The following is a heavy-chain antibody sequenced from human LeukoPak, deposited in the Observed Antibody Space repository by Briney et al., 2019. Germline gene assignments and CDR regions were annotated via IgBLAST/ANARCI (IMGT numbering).Heavy chain of an antibody. V-gene: IGHV4-39*01. D-gene: IGHD3-22*01. CDR1: GDSIITSSYY. Sequence: SETLSLTCTVSGDSIITSSYYWGWIRQPPGKGLEWLGSIYYSGSTYYNPSLKSRVTISVDTSKNQFSLNLYSVTAADTAVFYCARSYYYDYRQIDYWGQGTLVTVSS. J-gene: IGHJ4*02. CDR2: IYYSGST. CDR3: ARSYYYDYRQIDY.